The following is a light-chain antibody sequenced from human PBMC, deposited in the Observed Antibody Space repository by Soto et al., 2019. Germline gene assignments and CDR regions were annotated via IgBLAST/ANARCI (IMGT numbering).Light chain of an antibody. J-gene: IGKJ2*01. CDR1: QSVSSN. Sequence: EIVMTQSPATLPVSPGERATLSCRTSQSVSSNLAWYQQKPGQAPRLLIYGASTRATGIPARFSGSGSGTEITLTISSLQSEDFAVYYCQQYNNWPPYTFGQGTKLEIK. CDR3: QQYNNWPPYT. CDR2: GAS. V-gene: IGKV3-15*01.